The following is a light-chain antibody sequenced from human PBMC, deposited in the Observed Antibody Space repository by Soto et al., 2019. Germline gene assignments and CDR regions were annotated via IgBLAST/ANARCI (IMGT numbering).Light chain of an antibody. V-gene: IGKV3-11*01. Sequence: EIVLTQSPATLSLSPGERATLSCRASQSVSAYVAWYQQRPGQAPRLLNFDTSNRATGVPARFSGSGSGTDFSLTISSLEPEAFAVYYCQQRTEWPPVTFGQGTRLEI. CDR2: DTS. CDR3: QQRTEWPPVT. CDR1: QSVSAY. J-gene: IGKJ5*01.